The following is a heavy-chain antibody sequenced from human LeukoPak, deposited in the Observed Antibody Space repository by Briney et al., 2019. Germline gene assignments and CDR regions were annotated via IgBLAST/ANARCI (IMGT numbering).Heavy chain of an antibody. CDR1: GYTFTSYD. CDR3: ATGPSVCSSTTCYNYMDV. V-gene: IGHV1-8*01. Sequence: ASVTVSYKASGYTFTSYDMNWVRQATGQGLEWMGWMNPKSGDTGYAQKFQGRVTMTRNTSITTAYMELSSLRSEDTAVYYCATGPSVCSSTTCYNYMDVWGKGTTVTVSS. CDR2: MNPKSGDT. J-gene: IGHJ6*03. D-gene: IGHD2-2*02.